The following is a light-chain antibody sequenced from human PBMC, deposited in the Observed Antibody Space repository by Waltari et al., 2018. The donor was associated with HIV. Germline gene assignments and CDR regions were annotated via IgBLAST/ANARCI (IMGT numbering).Light chain of an antibody. V-gene: IGLV3-25*03. CDR2: KNT. Sequence: SSELTQPPSVSVSPGQTARITCSGDASPKPYTPWFQQKPGQAPLVVIPKNTERPSGIPERFSASRSGTTVTLTISGVQTDDEADYYCLSADSSGTYVFGPGTTVTVL. CDR1: ASPKPY. CDR3: LSADSSGTYV. J-gene: IGLJ1*01.